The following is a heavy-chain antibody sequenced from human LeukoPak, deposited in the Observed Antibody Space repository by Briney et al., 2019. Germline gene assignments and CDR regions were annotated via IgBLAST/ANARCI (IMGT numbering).Heavy chain of an antibody. CDR1: LRSLRYQLYP. D-gene: IGHD5-18*01. Sequence: SRALSHTRAVSLRSLRYQLYPFLCTPHPPERALECIGYFYHSRSTYYNPSLKSRVTISVDRSKNQFSLKLSSVTAADTAVYYCARARGGSGYSPAYDYWGQGTLVTVSS. CDR2: FYHSRST. V-gene: IGHV4-30-2*01. CDR3: ARARGGSGYSPAYDY. J-gene: IGHJ4*02.